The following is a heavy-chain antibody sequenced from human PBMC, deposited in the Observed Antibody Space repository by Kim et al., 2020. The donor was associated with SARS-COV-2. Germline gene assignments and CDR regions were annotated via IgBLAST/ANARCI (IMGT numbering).Heavy chain of an antibody. CDR3: ASDYGGNSVTGDAFDI. CDR1: GGSISSSSYY. J-gene: IGHJ3*02. CDR2: IYYSGST. Sequence: GSLSLTCTVSGGSISSSSYYWGWIRQPPGKGLEWIGSIYYSGSTYYNPSLKSRVTISVDTSKNQFSLKLSSVTAADTAVYYCASDYGGNSVTGDAFDIWGQGSMVTVSS. V-gene: IGHV4-39*01. D-gene: IGHD4-17*01.